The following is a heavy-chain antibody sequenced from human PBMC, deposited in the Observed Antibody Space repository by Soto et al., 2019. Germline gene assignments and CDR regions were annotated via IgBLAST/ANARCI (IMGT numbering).Heavy chain of an antibody. CDR3: ARAKAPLYSSSWYWFDP. CDR1: GDPISSYY. V-gene: IGHV4-59*08. CDR2: IYYSGST. Sequence: SETLSLTCTVSGDPISSYYWSWIRQPPGKGLEWIGYIYYSGSTNYNPSLKSRVTISVDTSKNQFSLKLSSVTAADTAVYYCARAKAPLYSSSWYWFDPWGQGTLVTVSS. D-gene: IGHD6-13*01. J-gene: IGHJ5*02.